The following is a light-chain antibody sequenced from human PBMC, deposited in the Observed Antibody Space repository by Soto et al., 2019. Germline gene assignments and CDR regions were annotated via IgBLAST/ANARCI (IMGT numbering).Light chain of an antibody. Sequence: QSVLTQPASVSGSPGQSITISCTGTGSDVGGYNYVSWYQHHPGKAPKVLIYDVTSRPSGVSNRFSGSKSGNTASLTISGLKAEAEADDYCSSHTTTSTWVFGGGTKVTVL. J-gene: IGLJ3*02. CDR1: GSDVGGYNY. CDR3: SSHTTTSTWV. CDR2: DVT. V-gene: IGLV2-14*03.